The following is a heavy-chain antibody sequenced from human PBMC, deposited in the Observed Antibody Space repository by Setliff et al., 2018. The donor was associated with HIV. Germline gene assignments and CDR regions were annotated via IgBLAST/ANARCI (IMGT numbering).Heavy chain of an antibody. CDR2: MNPNSSNS. J-gene: IGHJ4*02. V-gene: IGHV1-8*02. D-gene: IGHD6-19*01. CDR1: GYTFTSYG. CDR3: ARGKYNSGWYDVHYYFDN. Sequence: ASVKVSCKASGYTFTSYGISWVRQAPGQGLEWMGWMNPNSSNSGYAQNFQGRVTMTLDTSISTAYMELSSLTSEDTAVYYCARGKYNSGWYDVHYYFDNWGQGTLVTVSS.